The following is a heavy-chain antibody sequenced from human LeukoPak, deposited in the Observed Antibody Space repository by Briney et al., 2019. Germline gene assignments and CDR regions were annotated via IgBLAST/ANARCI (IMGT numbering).Heavy chain of an antibody. CDR2: IYHSGST. D-gene: IGHD2-8*01. V-gene: IGHV4-38-2*02. Sequence: PSETLSLTCTVSGYSISSGYYWGWIRQPPGKGLEWIGSIYHSGSTYYNPSLKSRVTISVDTSKNQFSLKLSSVTAADTAVYYCASDNVSLDYWGQGTLVTVCS. CDR1: GYSISSGYY. CDR3: ASDNVSLDY. J-gene: IGHJ4*02.